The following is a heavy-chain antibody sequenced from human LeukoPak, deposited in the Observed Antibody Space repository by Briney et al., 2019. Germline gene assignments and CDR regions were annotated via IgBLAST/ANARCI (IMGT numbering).Heavy chain of an antibody. Sequence: ASVKVSCKASGYTFTSYDINWVRQAPGQGLEWMGWIDPNSGGTSSAQQFQGRVTMTRDTSITTAFMEVSRLRSDDTATYFCTRVQEGSTSHRFWGQGTLVTVSS. CDR3: TRVQEGSTSHRF. CDR2: IDPNSGGT. D-gene: IGHD6-13*01. CDR1: GYTFTSYD. V-gene: IGHV1-2*02. J-gene: IGHJ4*02.